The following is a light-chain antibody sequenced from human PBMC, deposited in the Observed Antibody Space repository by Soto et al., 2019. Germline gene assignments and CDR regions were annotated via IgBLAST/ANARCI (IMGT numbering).Light chain of an antibody. V-gene: IGKV1-39*01. CDR2: GAS. CDR1: QSISSY. CDR3: QQSYRTPLT. J-gene: IGKJ4*01. Sequence: DIQMTQSPSSLSASEGDGVTITCRASQSISSYLSWYQKKPGKAPKLLIYGASSLQSGVPSRFSGSGFGTDFTPSISSLQPEDFATYYCQQSYRTPLTFGGGTKVEIK.